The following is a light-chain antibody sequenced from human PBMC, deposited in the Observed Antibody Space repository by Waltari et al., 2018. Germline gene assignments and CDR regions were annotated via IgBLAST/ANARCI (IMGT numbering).Light chain of an antibody. Sequence: EVVMTQSPATLSVSPGGRATLSCSASQSIATNLAWYQQRRGQAPKLLIFDASTRATSISGRFSGSGSGTEFTLTISSLQSEDSAVYYCQQYNHWPPITFGQGTRLEIK. CDR3: QQYNHWPPIT. V-gene: IGKV3-15*01. J-gene: IGKJ5*01. CDR1: QSIATN. CDR2: DAS.